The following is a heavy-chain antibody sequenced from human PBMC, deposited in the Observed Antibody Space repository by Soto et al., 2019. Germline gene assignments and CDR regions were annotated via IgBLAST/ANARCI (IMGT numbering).Heavy chain of an antibody. CDR3: AGWGGHDYNY. V-gene: IGHV3-7*03. Sequence: EVQLLGSGGGLVQPGGSLRLSCVASGFTFSTYWMNWVRQAPGMGLEWVANINPDGSVGTYVDSVKGRFTTSRDNAKNSLYLHMNSLRADVMAVYFCAGWGGHDYNYWGQGILVTVSS. CDR1: GFTFSTYW. CDR2: INPDGSVG. J-gene: IGHJ4*02. D-gene: IGHD3-16*01.